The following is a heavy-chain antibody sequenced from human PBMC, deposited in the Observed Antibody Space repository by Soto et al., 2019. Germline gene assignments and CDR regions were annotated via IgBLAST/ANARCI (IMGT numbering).Heavy chain of an antibody. Sequence: GSLRLSCAASGFTFSSYGMHWVRQAPGKGLEWVAVIWYDGSNKYYADSVKGRFTISRDNSKNTLYLQMNSLRAEDTAVYYCARVEYSSSGHAFDIWGQGTMVTVSS. J-gene: IGHJ3*02. CDR2: IWYDGSNK. V-gene: IGHV3-33*08. CDR1: GFTFSSYG. CDR3: ARVEYSSSGHAFDI. D-gene: IGHD6-6*01.